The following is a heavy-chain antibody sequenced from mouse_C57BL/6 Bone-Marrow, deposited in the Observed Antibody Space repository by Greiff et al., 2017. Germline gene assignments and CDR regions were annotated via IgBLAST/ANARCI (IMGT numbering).Heavy chain of an antibody. CDR3: ARDDYGTRCYLDY. V-gene: IGHV5-4*01. Sequence: EVKLQESGGGLVKPGGSLKLSCAASGFTLSSSSMSWVRQTPEKRLEWVATISDGGSYTYYPDNVKGRFTISRDNAKNNLYLQMSHLKSEDTAMYYCARDDYGTRCYLDYGGQGTTLTVSS. CDR2: ISDGGSYT. D-gene: IGHD1-1*01. CDR1: GFTLSSSS. J-gene: IGHJ2*01.